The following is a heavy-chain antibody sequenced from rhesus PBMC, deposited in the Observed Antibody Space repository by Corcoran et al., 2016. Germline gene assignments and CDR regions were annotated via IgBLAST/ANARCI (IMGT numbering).Heavy chain of an antibody. D-gene: IGHD4-11*01. V-gene: IGHV4-160*01. J-gene: IGHJ4*01. CDR3: ARGLIDY. Sequence: QVQLQQWGEGLVKPSETLSLTCAVYGGSINSNYWSWIRQPPGKGLEWIGRTRSGGSTNYNPSLKSRVTISIDTSKNQFCLKLSSVTAADTAVYYCARGLIDYWGQGVLVTVSS. CDR1: GGSINSNY. CDR2: TRSGGST.